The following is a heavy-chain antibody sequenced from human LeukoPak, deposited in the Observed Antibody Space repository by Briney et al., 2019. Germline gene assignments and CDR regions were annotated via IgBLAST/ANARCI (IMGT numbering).Heavy chain of an antibody. CDR1: GFTFSSYW. D-gene: IGHD5-24*01. J-gene: IGHJ5*02. Sequence: PGGSLRLSCAASGFTFSSYWMHWVRQAPGKGLVWVSRINSDGSSTSYADSVKGRFTISRDNAKNTLYLQMNSLRAEDTAVYYCASERDGYNYFDPWGQGTLVTVSS. CDR2: INSDGSST. CDR3: ASERDGYNYFDP. V-gene: IGHV3-74*01.